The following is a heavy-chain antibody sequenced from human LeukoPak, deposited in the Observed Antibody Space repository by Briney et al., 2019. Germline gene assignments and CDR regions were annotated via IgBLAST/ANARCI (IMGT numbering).Heavy chain of an antibody. CDR2: ISRSSSHR. CDR3: ATLMVGPTDPHDY. CDR1: GFTFSSYT. Sequence: GGSLRLSCAASGFTFSSYTMNWVRQAPGKGLEWLSSISRSSSHRYYADSVKGRFTISRDNARNSVDLHLKSLRAEDTAVYYCATLMVGPTDPHDYWGQGTQVTVSS. J-gene: IGHJ4*02. V-gene: IGHV3-21*01. D-gene: IGHD1-26*01.